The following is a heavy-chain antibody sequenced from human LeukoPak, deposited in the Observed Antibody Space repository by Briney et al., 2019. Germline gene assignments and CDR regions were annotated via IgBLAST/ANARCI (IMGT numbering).Heavy chain of an antibody. Sequence: ASVKVSCKASGYTFTGYYMHWVRQAPGQGLAWMGWINPNSGGTNYAQKFQGRVTMTRDTSISTAYMELSRLRSDDTAVYYCARDSVGTMTTAPYYYMDVWGKGTTVTVSS. D-gene: IGHD4-17*01. J-gene: IGHJ6*03. CDR3: ARDSVGTMTTAPYYYMDV. CDR1: GYTFTGYY. CDR2: INPNSGGT. V-gene: IGHV1-2*02.